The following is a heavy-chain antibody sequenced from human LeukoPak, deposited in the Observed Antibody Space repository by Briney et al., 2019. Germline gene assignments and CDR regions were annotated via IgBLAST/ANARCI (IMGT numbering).Heavy chain of an antibody. V-gene: IGHV1-2*02. J-gene: IGHJ4*02. D-gene: IGHD1-26*01. CDR1: GYTFTSYG. CDR2: INPNSGGT. CDR3: ARVRSGSYNFDY. Sequence: GASVKVSCKASGYTFTSYGISWVRQAPGQGLEWMGWINPNSGGTNYAQKFQGRVTMTRDTSISTAYMELSRLRSDDTAVYYCARVRSGSYNFDYWGQGTLVTVSS.